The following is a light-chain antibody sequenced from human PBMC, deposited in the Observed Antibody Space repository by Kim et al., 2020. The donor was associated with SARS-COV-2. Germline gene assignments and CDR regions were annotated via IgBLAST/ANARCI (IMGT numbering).Light chain of an antibody. CDR3: QHSYSTPYT. CDR2: AAS. J-gene: IGKJ2*01. V-gene: IGKV1-39*01. Sequence: DIQMTQSPSSLSASVGDRVTITCRASQTISSYLNWYQQRPGEAPNLVIYAASSLQSGVPSRFSGSGSGTDFTLTISSLQPEDFATYYCQHSYSTPYTFGQGTQLDI. CDR1: QTISSY.